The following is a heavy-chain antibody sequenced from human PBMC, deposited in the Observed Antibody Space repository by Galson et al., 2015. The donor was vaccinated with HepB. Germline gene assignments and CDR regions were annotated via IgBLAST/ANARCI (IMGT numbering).Heavy chain of an antibody. V-gene: IGHV3-30*18. CDR1: GFTFSSYG. Sequence: SLRLSCAASGFTFSSYGMHWVRQAPGKGLEWVAVISYDGSNKYYADSAKGRFTISRDNSKNTLYLQMNSLRAEDTAVYYCAKDRLIGDRNYYYYGMDVWGQGTTVTVSS. D-gene: IGHD2-21*01. CDR2: ISYDGSNK. CDR3: AKDRLIGDRNYYYYGMDV. J-gene: IGHJ6*02.